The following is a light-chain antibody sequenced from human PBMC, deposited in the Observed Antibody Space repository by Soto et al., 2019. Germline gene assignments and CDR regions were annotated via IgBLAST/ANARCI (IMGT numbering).Light chain of an antibody. V-gene: IGLV1-47*01. CDR3: AAWDDILSGVV. Sequence: QSVLTQPPSASGTPGQKVTISCSGSSSNIGSNYVYWYQQLAGTAPKLLLHRNDQRPSGVPDRFSDSKSGTSASLAISGLRSEDEADYYCAAWDDILSGVVFGGGTKLTVL. CDR1: SSNIGSNY. CDR2: RND. J-gene: IGLJ2*01.